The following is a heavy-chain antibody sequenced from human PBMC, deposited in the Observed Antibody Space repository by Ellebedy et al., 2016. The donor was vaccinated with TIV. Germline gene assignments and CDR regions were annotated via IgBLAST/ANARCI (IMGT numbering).Heavy chain of an antibody. D-gene: IGHD2-2*02. Sequence: GESLKISXAASGFTFSSYAMSWVRQAPGKGLEWVSAISGSGSSTYFADSVKGRFTISRDNAKKSLYLQMNSLRAEDTAVYYCAREGYTRGNDAFDIWGQGTMVTVSS. J-gene: IGHJ3*02. CDR1: GFTFSSYA. CDR2: ISGSGSST. CDR3: AREGYTRGNDAFDI. V-gene: IGHV3-23*01.